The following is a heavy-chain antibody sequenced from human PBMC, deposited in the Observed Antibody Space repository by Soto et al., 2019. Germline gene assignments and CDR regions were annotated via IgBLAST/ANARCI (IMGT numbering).Heavy chain of an antibody. CDR3: AKDPDYYDSSGYYDY. V-gene: IGHV3-30*18. D-gene: IGHD3-22*01. CDR1: GFTFSSYG. CDR2: ISYDGSNK. J-gene: IGHJ4*02. Sequence: GGSLRLSCAASGFTFSSYGMHWVRQAPGKGLEWVAVISYDGSNKYYADSVKGRFTISRDNSKNTLYLQMNSLRAEDTAVYYCAKDPDYYDSSGYYDYWGQGTLVTVSS.